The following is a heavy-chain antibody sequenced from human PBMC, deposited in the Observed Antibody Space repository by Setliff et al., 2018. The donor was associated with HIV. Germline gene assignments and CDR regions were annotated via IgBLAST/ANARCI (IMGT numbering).Heavy chain of an antibody. CDR3: VRASHMTPGNPLQPTGPYYSDYMDV. V-gene: IGHV4-4*08. CDR1: GGSLSRYF. J-gene: IGHJ6*03. D-gene: IGHD4-4*01. CDR2: LDTRGRA. Sequence: SETLSLTCTVSGGSLSRYFWNWRRPHPGKGLEWIGSLDTRGRAIYNPSPESRVAIWMDTSKNQCSLRLTSVAAADTASYYCVRASHMTPGNPLQPTGPYYSDYMDVWGRGTTVTVSS.